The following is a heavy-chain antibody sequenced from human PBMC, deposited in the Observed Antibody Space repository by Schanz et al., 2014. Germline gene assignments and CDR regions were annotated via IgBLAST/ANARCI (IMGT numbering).Heavy chain of an antibody. CDR3: SFYGGFD. Sequence: EVQLVESGGGLVRPGGSLRLSCAASGITVNTSYMSWARQAPGKGLEWVALIYISGATFYADSVKGRFSISRDDSKNTVSLQMDNLRAEDTAVYFGSFYGGFDWGLGTSVTVSS. V-gene: IGHV3-66*01. J-gene: IGHJ4*02. CDR2: IYISGAT. D-gene: IGHD3-10*01. CDR1: GITVNTSY.